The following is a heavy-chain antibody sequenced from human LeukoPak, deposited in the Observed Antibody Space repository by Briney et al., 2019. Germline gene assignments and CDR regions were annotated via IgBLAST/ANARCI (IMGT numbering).Heavy chain of an antibody. V-gene: IGHV4-4*07. Sequence: SETLSLTFTVSGGSISSYYWSWIRQPAGKGLEWSGRIYTSGSTNYNPSLKSRVTMSVDTSKNQFSLKLSSVTAADTAVYYCARTGYYTSYFDYWGQGTLVTVSS. CDR3: ARTGYYTSYFDY. CDR2: IYTSGST. J-gene: IGHJ4*02. D-gene: IGHD2/OR15-2a*01. CDR1: GGSISSYY.